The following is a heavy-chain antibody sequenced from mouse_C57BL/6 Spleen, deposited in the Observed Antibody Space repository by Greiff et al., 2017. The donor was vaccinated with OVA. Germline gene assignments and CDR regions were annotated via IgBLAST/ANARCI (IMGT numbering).Heavy chain of an antibody. D-gene: IGHD2-4*01. CDR3: ARGLRLYYYAMDY. V-gene: IGHV1-26*01. CDR2: INPNNGGT. J-gene: IGHJ4*01. CDR1: GYTFTDYY. Sequence: VQLQQSGPELVKPGASVKISCKASGYTFTDYYMNWVKQSHGKSLEWIGDINPNNGGTSYNQKFKGKATLTVDKSSSTAYMELRSLTSEDSAVYYCARGLRLYYYAMDYWGQGTSVTVSS.